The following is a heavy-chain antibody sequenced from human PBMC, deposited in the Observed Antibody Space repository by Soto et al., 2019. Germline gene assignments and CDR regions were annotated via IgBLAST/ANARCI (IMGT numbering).Heavy chain of an antibody. Sequence: GGSLRLSCAASGYTFSSYAMHGVRQAPGKGLEWVAVISYDGSNKYYADSVKGRFTISRDNSKNTLYLQMNSLRAEDTAVYYCARDRNWGFDYWGQGTLVTVSS. CDR3: ARDRNWGFDY. CDR1: GYTFSSYA. V-gene: IGHV3-30-3*01. CDR2: ISYDGSNK. J-gene: IGHJ4*02. D-gene: IGHD7-27*01.